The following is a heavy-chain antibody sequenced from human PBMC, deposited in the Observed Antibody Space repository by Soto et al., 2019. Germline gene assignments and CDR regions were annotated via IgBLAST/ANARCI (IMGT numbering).Heavy chain of an antibody. V-gene: IGHV3-23*01. CDR2: ISGSGGGT. CDR1: GGTCMTYA. J-gene: IGHJ6*02. D-gene: IGHD3-10*01. CDR3: ASAYSHGSGTYYGPMDV. Sequence: GGSLRLSCVASGGTCMTYAMSWVRQAPGEGLEWVSTISGSGGGTFYSDSVKGQVTISADKSIGTAYLQWSSLKASDTAMYYCASAYSHGSGTYYGPMDVWGQGTTLTVSS.